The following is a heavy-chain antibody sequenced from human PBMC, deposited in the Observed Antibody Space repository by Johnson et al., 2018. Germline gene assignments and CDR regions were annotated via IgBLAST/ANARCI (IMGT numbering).Heavy chain of an antibody. CDR1: GFTVSSNY. Sequence: VQLVQSGGGLIQXGGSXRLXCAASGFTVSSNYMSWVRQAPGKGLEWVSVIYSGGSTYYADSVKGRFTISRDNSKNTLYLQMNSLRAEDTAVYYCARVSYGDAFDIWGQGTTVTVSS. CDR3: ARVSYGDAFDI. D-gene: IGHD1-26*01. J-gene: IGHJ3*02. CDR2: IYSGGST. V-gene: IGHV3-53*01.